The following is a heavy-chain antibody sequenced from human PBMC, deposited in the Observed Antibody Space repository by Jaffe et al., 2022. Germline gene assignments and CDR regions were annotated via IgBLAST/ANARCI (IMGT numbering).Heavy chain of an antibody. V-gene: IGHV1-69*01. CDR3: ARGPLTIFGVVITPWYYMDV. J-gene: IGHJ6*03. CDR2: IIPIFGTA. CDR1: GGTFSSYA. D-gene: IGHD3-3*01. Sequence: QVQLVQSGAEVKKPGSSVKVSCKASGGTFSSYAISWVRQAPGQGLEWMGGIIPIFGTANYAQKFQGRVTITADESTSTAYMELSSLRSEDTAVYYCARGPLTIFGVVITPWYYMDVWGKGTTVTVSS.